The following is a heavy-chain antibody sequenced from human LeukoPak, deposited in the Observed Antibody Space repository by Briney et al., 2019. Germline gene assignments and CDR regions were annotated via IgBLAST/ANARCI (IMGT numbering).Heavy chain of an antibody. D-gene: IGHD5-18*01. CDR2: ISSSSSYI. Sequence: GGSLRLSCAASGFTFSSYSMNWVRQGPGKGLEWVSSISSSSSYIYYADSVKGRFTISRDNAKNSLYLQMNSLRAEDTAVYYCARVQDTAMVRGGAFDIWGQGTMVTVSS. CDR3: ARVQDTAMVRGGAFDI. CDR1: GFTFSSYS. J-gene: IGHJ3*02. V-gene: IGHV3-21*01.